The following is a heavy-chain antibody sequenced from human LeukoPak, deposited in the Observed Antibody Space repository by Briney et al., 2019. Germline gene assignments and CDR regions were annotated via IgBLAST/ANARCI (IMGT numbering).Heavy chain of an antibody. D-gene: IGHD1-26*01. CDR2: IWYDGSNK. Sequence: PGRSLRLSCAASGFTFSSYGMHWVRQAPGKGLEWVAVIWYDGSNKYYADSVKGRFTTSRDNSKNTLYLQMNSLRAEDTAVYYCARGIVGATLPDAFDIWGQGTMVTVSS. J-gene: IGHJ3*02. V-gene: IGHV3-33*01. CDR1: GFTFSSYG. CDR3: ARGIVGATLPDAFDI.